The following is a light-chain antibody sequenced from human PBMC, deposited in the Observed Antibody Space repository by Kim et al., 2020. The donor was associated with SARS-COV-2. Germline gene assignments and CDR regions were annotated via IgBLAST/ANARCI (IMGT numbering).Light chain of an antibody. Sequence: GERATPRCRASQSVSSDLAWYQTKPGQAPRPLIYGASNRATGIPARFSGSGAGTDFTLTISSLGPEDFAGYYCQQRSNWPPIPFGQGTRLEIK. J-gene: IGKJ5*01. CDR3: QQRSNWPPIP. CDR2: GAS. CDR1: QSVSSD. V-gene: IGKV3-11*01.